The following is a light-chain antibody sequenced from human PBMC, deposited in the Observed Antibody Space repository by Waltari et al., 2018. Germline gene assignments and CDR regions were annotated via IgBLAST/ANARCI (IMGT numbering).Light chain of an antibody. Sequence: LVLTQSPSASASLGASVNLTCTLRRRLSNYAIEWHKQQPVKGPRYLMKLKSDGSHSQGDGIPDRFSGSSSGAERYLTIASLQSEDEADYYCQTWGTGIQVFGGGTKLTVL. CDR3: QTWGTGIQV. J-gene: IGLJ2*01. CDR1: RRLSNYA. V-gene: IGLV4-69*01. CDR2: LKSDGSH.